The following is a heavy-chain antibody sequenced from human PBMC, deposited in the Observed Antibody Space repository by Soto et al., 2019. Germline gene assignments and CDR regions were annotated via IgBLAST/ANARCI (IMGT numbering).Heavy chain of an antibody. CDR1: GFTFSTYL. CDR2: IKYDGSET. V-gene: IGHV3-7*01. J-gene: IGHJ4*02. Sequence: GGSLRLSCAASGFTFSTYLMSWVRQAPGKGLEWVANIKYDGSETYYVDSVKGRFTISRDNAKNSLYLQMNSLRGEDTAVYYCARYSSAWGLWGQGTLVTV. D-gene: IGHD6-19*01. CDR3: ARYSSAWGL.